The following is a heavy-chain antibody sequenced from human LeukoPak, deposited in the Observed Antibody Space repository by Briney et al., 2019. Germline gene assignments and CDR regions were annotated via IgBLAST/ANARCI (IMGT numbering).Heavy chain of an antibody. CDR1: GDSITGYY. CDR2: IYYTGNT. V-gene: IGHV4-39*07. D-gene: IGHD6-6*01. Sequence: SETLSLTCSVSGDSITGYYWGWIRQPPGKGLEWIGNIYYTGNTYYNSSLKSRVTISLDTSKNQFSLTVISMTAADTAAYYCARTSEGHDPSRYFDYWGQGTLVTVSS. CDR3: ARTSEGHDPSRYFDY. J-gene: IGHJ4*02.